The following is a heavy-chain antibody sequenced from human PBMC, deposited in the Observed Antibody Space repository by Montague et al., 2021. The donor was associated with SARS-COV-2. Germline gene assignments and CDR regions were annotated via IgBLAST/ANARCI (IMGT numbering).Heavy chain of an antibody. CDR2: VYYSGTA. Sequence: SETLSLTCTVSGGSVRSGLYYWTWIRQPPGKGLEWIGYVYYSGTANHNLSLKSRLTLRVDTSKNQFSLKLSSVTAADTAIYYCARERLDCSGTSCYTNGLDVWGQGTMVTVSS. CDR1: GGSVRSGLYY. J-gene: IGHJ6*02. CDR3: ARERLDCSGTSCYTNGLDV. D-gene: IGHD2-15*01. V-gene: IGHV4-61*01.